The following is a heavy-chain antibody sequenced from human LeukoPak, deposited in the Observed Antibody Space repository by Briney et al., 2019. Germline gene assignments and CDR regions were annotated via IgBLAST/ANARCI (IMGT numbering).Heavy chain of an antibody. CDR3: ARDPYSGGYGDYYYYYMDV. J-gene: IGHJ6*03. CDR1: GFTFSSYN. D-gene: IGHD1-26*01. V-gene: IGHV3-21*01. Sequence: GGSLRLSCAASGFTFSSYNMNWVRQAPGKGLEWVSSITSSSSYIYYADSVKGQFTISRDNAKNSLYLQINSLRAEDTAVYYCARDPYSGGYGDYYYYYMDVWGKGTTVTISS. CDR2: ITSSSSYI.